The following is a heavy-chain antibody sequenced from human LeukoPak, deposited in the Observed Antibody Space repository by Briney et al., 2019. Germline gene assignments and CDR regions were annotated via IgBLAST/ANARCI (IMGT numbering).Heavy chain of an antibody. CDR3: AREVRIVGATQRKGGWFDP. J-gene: IGHJ5*02. Sequence: GGSLRLSCAASGFTFSSYWMSWVRQAPGKGLEWVANIKQDGSEKYYVDSVKGRFTISRDNAKNSLYLQMNSLGAEDTAVYYCAREVRIVGATQRKGGWFDPWGQGTLVTVSS. CDR2: IKQDGSEK. CDR1: GFTFSSYW. D-gene: IGHD1-26*01. V-gene: IGHV3-7*01.